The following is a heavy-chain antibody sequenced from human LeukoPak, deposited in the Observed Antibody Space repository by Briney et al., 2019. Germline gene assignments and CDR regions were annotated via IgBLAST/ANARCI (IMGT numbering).Heavy chain of an antibody. CDR2: LDYVGST. CDR3: ARRRRGDFDDSIDY. D-gene: IGHD4-17*01. CDR1: GGSISSDSYY. J-gene: IGHJ4*02. V-gene: IGHV4-39*07. Sequence: SETLSLTCTVSGGSISSDSYYWGWIRQPPGKGLEWIGSLDYVGSTYYSPSLKSRVTISLDASKNQFSLKLSSVTAADTAVYYCARRRRGDFDDSIDYWGQGTLVTVSS.